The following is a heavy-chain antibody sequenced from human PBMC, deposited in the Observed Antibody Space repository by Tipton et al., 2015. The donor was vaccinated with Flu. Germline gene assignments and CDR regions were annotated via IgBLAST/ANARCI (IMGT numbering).Heavy chain of an antibody. J-gene: IGHJ5*02. V-gene: IGHV4-39*07. CDR1: GGSISSSSYY. CDR2: IYYSGST. D-gene: IGHD3-16*01. Sequence: TLSLTCTVSGGSISSSSYYWGWIRQPPGKGLEWIGSIYYSGSTYYNPPLKSRVALSVDTSKNQFSLKLSSVTAADTAVYYCAREKGVYFDEDIWGSYPRDCVDPWGQGTLVTVST. CDR3: AREKGVYFDEDIWGSYPRDCVDP.